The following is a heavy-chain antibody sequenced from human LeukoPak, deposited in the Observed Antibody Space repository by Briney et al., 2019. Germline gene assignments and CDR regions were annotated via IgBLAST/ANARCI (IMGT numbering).Heavy chain of an antibody. Sequence: PSETLSLTCTVSGGSISSYYWSWIRQPPGKGLEWIGYIYYSGGTNYNPSLKSRVTISVDTSKNQFSLKLSSVTAADTAVYYCARTFSGWYSDFWGQGTLVTVSS. CDR1: GGSISSYY. CDR2: IYYSGGT. D-gene: IGHD6-19*01. V-gene: IGHV4-59*08. CDR3: ARTFSGWYSDF. J-gene: IGHJ4*02.